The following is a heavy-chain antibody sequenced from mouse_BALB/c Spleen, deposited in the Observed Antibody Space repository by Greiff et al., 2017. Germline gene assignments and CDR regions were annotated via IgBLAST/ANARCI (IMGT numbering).Heavy chain of an antibody. CDR2: IWAGGST. J-gene: IGHJ4*01. Sequence: VMLVESGPGLVAPSQSLSITCTVSGFSLTSYGVHWVRQPPGKGLEWLGVIWAGGSTNYNSALMSRLSISKDNSKSQVFLKMSSLQTDDTAMYYCARDWDYYAMDYWGQGTSVTVSS. CDR3: ARDWDYYAMDY. V-gene: IGHV2-9*02. CDR1: GFSLTSYG. D-gene: IGHD4-1*01.